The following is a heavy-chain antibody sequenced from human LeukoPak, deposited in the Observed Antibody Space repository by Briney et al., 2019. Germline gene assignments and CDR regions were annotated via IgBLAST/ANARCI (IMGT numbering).Heavy chain of an antibody. J-gene: IGHJ4*02. V-gene: IGHV3-30*02. CDR1: GFTFSSYG. Sequence: GGSLRLSCAASGFTFSSYGMHWVRQAPGKWLEWVAFIRYDGSNKYYADSVKGRFTISRDNSKNTLYLQMNSLRAEDTAVYYCATLGYYYGSGSYHDYWGQGTLVTVSS. CDR2: IRYDGSNK. D-gene: IGHD3-10*01. CDR3: ATLGYYYGSGSYHDY.